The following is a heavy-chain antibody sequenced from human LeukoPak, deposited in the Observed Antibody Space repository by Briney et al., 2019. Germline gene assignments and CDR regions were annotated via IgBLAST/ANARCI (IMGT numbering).Heavy chain of an antibody. CDR2: IYYSGST. Sequence: SETLSLTCTVSGGSIRSYYWSWIRQPPGKGLEGIGYIYYSGSTNYNPSLKSRVTISVDTSKNQFSLKLSSVTAADTAVYYCARLRFLGWFGQGGGDWFDPWGQGTLVTVSS. CDR3: ARLRFLGWFGQGGGDWFDP. D-gene: IGHD3-3*01. V-gene: IGHV4-59*01. J-gene: IGHJ5*02. CDR1: GGSIRSYY.